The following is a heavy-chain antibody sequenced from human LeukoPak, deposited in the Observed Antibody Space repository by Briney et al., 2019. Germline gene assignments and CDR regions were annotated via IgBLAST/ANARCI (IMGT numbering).Heavy chain of an antibody. J-gene: IGHJ4*02. Sequence: AGGSLRLSCAASGFTFSDYYMSWIRQAPGKGLEWVSYISSSGSTIYYADSVKGRFTISRDNAKNSLYLQMNSLRAEDTAVYYCASGSYGSGSYKPPPLFDYWGQGTLVTVSS. CDR1: GFTFSDYY. CDR3: ASGSYGSGSYKPPPLFDY. D-gene: IGHD3-10*01. CDR2: ISSSGSTI. V-gene: IGHV3-11*01.